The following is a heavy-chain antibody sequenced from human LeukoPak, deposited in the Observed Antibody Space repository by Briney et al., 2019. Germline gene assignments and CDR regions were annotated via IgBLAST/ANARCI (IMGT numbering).Heavy chain of an antibody. CDR2: ISAYNGNT. J-gene: IGHJ4*02. D-gene: IGHD5-12*01. V-gene: IGHV1-18*01. CDR1: GYTFTSCG. Sequence: AVKVSCKACGYTFTSCGSSWVRQAAGQGLEWMGWISAYNGNTNYARRLRGRVAMTTDTSTSRADMDVSGLRSDDSAGHYCLRGGYSGYEGSRPYGSFDYWGQGTLVTVSS. CDR3: LRGGYSGYEGSRPYGSFDY.